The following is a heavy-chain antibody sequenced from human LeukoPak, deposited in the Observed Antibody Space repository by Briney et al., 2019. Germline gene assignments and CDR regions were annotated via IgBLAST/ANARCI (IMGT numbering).Heavy chain of an antibody. Sequence: GGSLRLSCAASGFTFSSYSMNWVRQAPGKGLEWVANIKQDGSEKYYVDSVKGRFTISRDNAKNSLYLQMNSLRAEDTAVYYCARETTSMVRGVGIDYWGQGTLVTVSS. CDR3: ARETTSMVRGVGIDY. CDR2: IKQDGSEK. D-gene: IGHD3-10*01. V-gene: IGHV3-7*01. J-gene: IGHJ4*02. CDR1: GFTFSSYS.